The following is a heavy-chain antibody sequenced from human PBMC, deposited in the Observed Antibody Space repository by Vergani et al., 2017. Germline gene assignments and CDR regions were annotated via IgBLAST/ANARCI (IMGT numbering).Heavy chain of an antibody. J-gene: IGHJ5*02. D-gene: IGHD3-22*01. CDR1: GGSISSYY. CDR2: IYYSGRT. Sequence: QVQLQESGPGLVKPSQTLSLTCTVSGGSISSYYWRWIRQPPGKGLEWVGYIYYSGRTSYNPSLKSRVTISVDTSKNQFSLKLSSVTAADTAVYYCARDWYYYDSSGYWQGFDPWGQGTLVTVSS. CDR3: ARDWYYYDSSGYWQGFDP. V-gene: IGHV4-59*01.